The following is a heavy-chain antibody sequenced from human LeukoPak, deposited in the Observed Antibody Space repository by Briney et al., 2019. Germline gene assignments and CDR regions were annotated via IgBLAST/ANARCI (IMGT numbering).Heavy chain of an antibody. CDR1: SGSIFSSNW. D-gene: IGHD3-10*02. J-gene: IGHJ4*01. CDR3: ARSPTKRVPEDY. V-gene: IGHV4-4*02. Sequence: TSETLSLTCTVSSGSIFSSNWWSWVRQPPGEGLEWIGQIFHSGSTSYSPSLKSRVTISMDKSKNRISLRLTSVTAADTAVYYCARSPTKRVPEDYWGQGTLVTVSS. CDR2: IFHSGST.